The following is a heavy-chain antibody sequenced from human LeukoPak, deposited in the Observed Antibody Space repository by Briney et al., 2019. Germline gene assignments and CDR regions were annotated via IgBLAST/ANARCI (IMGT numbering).Heavy chain of an antibody. J-gene: IGHJ5*02. D-gene: IGHD2-2*01. V-gene: IGHV3-11*06. Sequence: GGSLRLSCAASGFVFSNYYMSWIRQAPGEGLEWVAYISSTAGHINYADSVKGRFTISRDNAKNSLYLQMNSLRAEDTPVYYCVRPYCTTTTCYVFDHWGQGTLVTVSS. CDR3: VRPYCTTTTCYVFDH. CDR2: ISSTAGHI. CDR1: GFVFSNYY.